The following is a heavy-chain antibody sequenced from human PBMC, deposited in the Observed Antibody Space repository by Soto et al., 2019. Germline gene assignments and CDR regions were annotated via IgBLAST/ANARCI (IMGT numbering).Heavy chain of an antibody. Sequence: GGSLRLSCAASGFTFDDYGMSWVRQAPGKGLEWVSGINWNGGSTGYADSVKGRFTISRDNAKNSLYLQMNSLRAEDTALYHCARDIPACSSTSCYNSVWFDPWGQGTLVTVSS. V-gene: IGHV3-20*01. D-gene: IGHD2-2*02. CDR2: INWNGGST. J-gene: IGHJ5*02. CDR3: ARDIPACSSTSCYNSVWFDP. CDR1: GFTFDDYG.